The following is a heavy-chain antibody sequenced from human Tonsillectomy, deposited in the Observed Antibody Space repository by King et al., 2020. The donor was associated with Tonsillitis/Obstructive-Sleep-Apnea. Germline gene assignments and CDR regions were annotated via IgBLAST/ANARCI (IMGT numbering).Heavy chain of an antibody. CDR1: GFIFSSYG. CDR2: ISYDGSSQ. Sequence: VQLVESGGGVVQPGRSLRLSCAASGFIFSSYGMHWVRQAPGKGLEWVAVISYDGSSQYYADSVKGRFTIPRDNSKNTLYLQMNSLRVEDTAVYFCAKKGGSHYDSSGYPDYWGQGTLVTVSS. CDR3: AKKGGSHYDSSGYPDY. D-gene: IGHD3-22*01. V-gene: IGHV3-30*18. J-gene: IGHJ4*02.